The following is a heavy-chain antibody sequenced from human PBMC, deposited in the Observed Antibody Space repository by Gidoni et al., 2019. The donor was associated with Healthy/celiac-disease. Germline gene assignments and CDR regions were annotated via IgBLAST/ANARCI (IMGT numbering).Heavy chain of an antibody. V-gene: IGHV4-34*01. CDR2: INHSGST. Sequence: QVQLQQWGAGLLKPSETLSLTCAVYGGSFSGYYWSWIRQPPGKGLEWTGEINHSGSTNYNPSLKSRVTISVDTSKNQFSLKLSSVTAADTAVYYCARQRYYYDSSGYYFRPDYYYYGMDVWGQGTTVTVSS. CDR3: ARQRYYYDSSGYYFRPDYYYYGMDV. J-gene: IGHJ6*02. CDR1: GGSFSGYY. D-gene: IGHD3-22*01.